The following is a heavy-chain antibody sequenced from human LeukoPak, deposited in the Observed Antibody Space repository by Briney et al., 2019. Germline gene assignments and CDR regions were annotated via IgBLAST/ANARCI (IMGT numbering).Heavy chain of an antibody. J-gene: IGHJ3*02. CDR2: ISYDGSNK. D-gene: IGHD1-26*01. CDR1: GFTFSCYA. CDR3: ARGVGRHDAFDI. Sequence: GSLRLSCAASGFTFSCYAMHLVRQAPGKGLGWVAVISYDGSNKYYADSVKGRFTISRDNSKNTLYLQMNSLRAEDTAVYYCARGVGRHDAFDIWGQGTMVTVSS. V-gene: IGHV3-30-3*01.